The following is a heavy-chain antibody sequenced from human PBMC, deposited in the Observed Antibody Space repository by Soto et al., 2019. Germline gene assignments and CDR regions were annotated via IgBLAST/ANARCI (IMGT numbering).Heavy chain of an antibody. Sequence: LRLSCAASGFTFSSYSMNWVRQAPGKGLEWVSYISSSSSNIYYADSVKGRFTISRDNAKNSLYLQMNSLRAEDTAVYYCASPEYYYDTSGWYYWGQGTLVTVSS. V-gene: IGHV3-21*05. CDR3: ASPEYYYDTSGWYY. CDR2: ISSSSSNI. J-gene: IGHJ4*02. D-gene: IGHD3-22*01. CDR1: GFTFSSYS.